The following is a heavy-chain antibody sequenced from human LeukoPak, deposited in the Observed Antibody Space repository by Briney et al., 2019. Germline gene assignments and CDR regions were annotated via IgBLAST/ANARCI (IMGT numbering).Heavy chain of an antibody. CDR3: AKAKPMIVVARPRD. V-gene: IGHV3-23*01. CDR1: GFTFSSYA. CDR2: ISGSGGST. J-gene: IGHJ4*02. Sequence: GGSLRLSCAASGFTFSSYAMSWVRQAPGKGLEWVSAISGSGGSTYYADSVKGRFTISRDNSKNTLYLQMNSLRAEDTAVYYWAKAKPMIVVARPRDWGQEPLVTVSS. D-gene: IGHD3-22*01.